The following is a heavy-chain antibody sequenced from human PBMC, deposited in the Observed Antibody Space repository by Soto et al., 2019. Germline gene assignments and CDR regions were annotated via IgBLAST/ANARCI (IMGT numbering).Heavy chain of an antibody. J-gene: IGHJ4*02. Sequence: QVQLVQSGAEVKKPGASVKVSCKASEYIFTNYDFNWVRQAPGQGFEWMGWMNPNNEKTGYAQKFEGRVTMTRDTTISTAYMELSSLSSEDTAVYYCARGPRNWGFDYWGQGTLVIVSS. CDR1: EYIFTNYD. CDR3: ARGPRNWGFDY. CDR2: MNPNNEKT. D-gene: IGHD7-27*01. V-gene: IGHV1-8*01.